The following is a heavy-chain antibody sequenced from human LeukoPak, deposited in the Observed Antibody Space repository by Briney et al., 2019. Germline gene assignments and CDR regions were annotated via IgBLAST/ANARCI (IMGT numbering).Heavy chain of an antibody. CDR1: GFTFSSYS. CDR2: ISSSSSTI. D-gene: IGHD6-19*01. CDR3: ARVGDSSGWQYYLDY. J-gene: IGHJ4*02. Sequence: SGGSLRLSCAASGFTFSSYSMNWVRQAPGKGLEWVSYISSSSSTIYYADSVKGRFTISRDNAKNSLYLQMNSLRAEDTAVYYCARVGDSSGWQYYLDYWVQGTLVTVSS. V-gene: IGHV3-48*01.